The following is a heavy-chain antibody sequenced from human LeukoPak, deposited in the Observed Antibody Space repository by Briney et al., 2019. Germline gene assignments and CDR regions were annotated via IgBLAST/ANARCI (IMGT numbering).Heavy chain of an antibody. Sequence: SVKVSCKASGGTFSSYAISWVRQAPGQGLEWMGGIIPIFGTANYAQKFQGRVTITADESTSTAYMELSSLRSEDTAVYYCASQTLSSSWSMRDYYYGMDVWGQGTTVTVSS. V-gene: IGHV1-69*13. CDR1: GGTFSSYA. D-gene: IGHD6-13*01. J-gene: IGHJ6*02. CDR3: ASQTLSSSWSMRDYYYGMDV. CDR2: IIPIFGTA.